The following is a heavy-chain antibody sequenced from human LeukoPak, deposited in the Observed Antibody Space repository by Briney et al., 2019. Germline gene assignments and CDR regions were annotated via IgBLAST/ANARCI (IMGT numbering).Heavy chain of an antibody. J-gene: IGHJ5*02. Sequence: SETLSLTCTVSGGSISSSSYYWGWIRQPPGKGPEWIGSIYYSGSTYYNPSLKSRVTISVDTSKNQFSLKLSSVTAADTAVYYCAREKDCSSTSCSLYGYWFDPWGQGTLVTVSS. D-gene: IGHD2-2*01. V-gene: IGHV4-39*07. CDR3: AREKDCSSTSCSLYGYWFDP. CDR2: IYYSGST. CDR1: GGSISSSSYY.